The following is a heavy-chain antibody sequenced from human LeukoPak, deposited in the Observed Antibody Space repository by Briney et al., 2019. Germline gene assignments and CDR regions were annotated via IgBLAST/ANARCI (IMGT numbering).Heavy chain of an antibody. J-gene: IGHJ5*02. CDR3: ARLGGDYNWFDP. Sequence: SETLSLTCTVSGGSISSSSYFWGWIRQPPGKGLEWIGTIYYTGSTYYNPSLKSRVTISLDTSKNQFSLKLSSVTAADTAVYYCARLGGDYNWFDPWGQGTLVTVSS. CDR2: IYYTGST. V-gene: IGHV4-39*07. D-gene: IGHD2-21*02. CDR1: GGSISSSSYF.